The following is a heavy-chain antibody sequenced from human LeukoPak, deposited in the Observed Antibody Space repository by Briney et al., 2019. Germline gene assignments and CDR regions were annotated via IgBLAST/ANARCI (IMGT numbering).Heavy chain of an antibody. CDR3: ARDSGSYYYYGMDV. V-gene: IGHV3-33*01. Sequence: QPGGSLRLSCAASGFTFTSYGMHWVRQAPGKGLEWVSIIWYDGSNKYYTDSVKGRFNISRDNSKNTLYLQMNSLRAEDTAVYYCARDSGSYYYYGMDVWGKGTTVTVSS. J-gene: IGHJ6*04. CDR2: IWYDGSNK. D-gene: IGHD3-10*01. CDR1: GFTFTSYG.